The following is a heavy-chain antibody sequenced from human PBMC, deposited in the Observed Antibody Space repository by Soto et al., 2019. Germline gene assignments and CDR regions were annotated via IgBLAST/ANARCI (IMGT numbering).Heavy chain of an antibody. CDR2: MNPNSGNT. D-gene: IGHD3-9*01. Sequence: ASVKVSCKASGYTFTSYDINWVRQATGQGFEWMGWMNPNSGNTGYAQKFQGRVTMTRDTSITTAYMELRSLRSDDTAVYYCARLYYDILTGSDAFDTWGQGTMVTVSS. CDR1: GYTFTSYD. V-gene: IGHV1-8*01. CDR3: ARLYYDILTGSDAFDT. J-gene: IGHJ3*02.